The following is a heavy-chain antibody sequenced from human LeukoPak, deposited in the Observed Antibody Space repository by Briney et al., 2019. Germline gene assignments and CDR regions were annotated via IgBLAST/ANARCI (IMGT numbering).Heavy chain of an antibody. V-gene: IGHV4-39*07. D-gene: IGHD5-24*01. CDR3: ARQRDGYNNFDY. Sequence: PSETLSLTCTVSGGSISSSSYYWGWIRQPPGKGLEWIGSIYYSGSTYYNPSLKSRVTISVDTSKNQFSLKLSSVTAADTAAYYCARQRDGYNNFDYWGQGTLVTVSS. J-gene: IGHJ4*02. CDR2: IYYSGST. CDR1: GGSISSSSYY.